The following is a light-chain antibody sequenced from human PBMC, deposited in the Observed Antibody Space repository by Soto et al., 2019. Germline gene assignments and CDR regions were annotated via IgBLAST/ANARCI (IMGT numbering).Light chain of an antibody. V-gene: IGKV3-15*01. CDR2: RAS. J-gene: IGKJ1*01. Sequence: ERVMTQSPATLSVSPGESATLSCRASQSLSTDLAWYQQRPGQAPRLLIYRASTRATGIPARFSGSGSGTDFTLTISSLQSEDFAVYCCQQYSDWPWTFGQGTKVDIK. CDR3: QQYSDWPWT. CDR1: QSLSTD.